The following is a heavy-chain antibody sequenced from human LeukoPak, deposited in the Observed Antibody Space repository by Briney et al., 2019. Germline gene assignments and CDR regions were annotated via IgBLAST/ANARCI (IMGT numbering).Heavy chain of an antibody. V-gene: IGHV3-23*01. D-gene: IGHD3-3*01. Sequence: PGGSLRLSCAASGFTFSSYAMHWVRQAPGKGLEWVSTISGSGGITYYADSVKGRFTISRDNSKNTLYLQMNSLRAEDTAVYYCAKDIWDDFWNGYNYYNYYGMDVWGQGTTVSVSS. CDR2: ISGSGGIT. CDR1: GFTFSSYA. J-gene: IGHJ6*02. CDR3: AKDIWDDFWNGYNYYNYYGMDV.